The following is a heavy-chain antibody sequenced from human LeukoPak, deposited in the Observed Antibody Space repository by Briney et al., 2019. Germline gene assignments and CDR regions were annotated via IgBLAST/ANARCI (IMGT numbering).Heavy chain of an antibody. Sequence: SETLSLSCAVSGGSISSSNWWSWVRQPPGKGLEWIGEIYHSGSTNYNPSLKSRVTISVDKSKNQFSLKLSSVTAADTAVYYCARADLTGYYAVDYWGQGTLVTVSS. CDR3: ARADLTGYYAVDY. J-gene: IGHJ4*02. CDR1: GGSISSSNW. D-gene: IGHD3-9*01. V-gene: IGHV4-4*02. CDR2: IYHSGST.